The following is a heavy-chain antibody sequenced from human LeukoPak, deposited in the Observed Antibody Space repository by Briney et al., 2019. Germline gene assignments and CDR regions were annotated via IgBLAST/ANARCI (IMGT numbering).Heavy chain of an antibody. CDR3: AKEPREYCSSTSCPNWIDP. Sequence: GGSLRLSCAASGFTFSNYVMSWVRQAPGKGLEWVSAISASGGTTYYADSVKGRFTISRDNSKNTLYLQTSSLRAEDTAVYYCAKEPREYCSSTSCPNWIDPWGQGTLVTVSS. J-gene: IGHJ5*02. D-gene: IGHD2-2*01. CDR2: ISASGGTT. CDR1: GFTFSNYV. V-gene: IGHV3-23*01.